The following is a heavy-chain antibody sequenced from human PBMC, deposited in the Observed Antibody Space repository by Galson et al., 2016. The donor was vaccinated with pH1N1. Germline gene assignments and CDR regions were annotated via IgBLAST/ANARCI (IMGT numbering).Heavy chain of an antibody. V-gene: IGHV1-18*01. CDR2: ISANNGNT. Sequence: SVKVSCKASGYTFTTYGVTWVRQAPGQGIEWMGWISANNGNTNYAQKFQGRVTMTTDTSTSTAYMELRSLRSDDTAVYYCARWRYSTSWSDFDYWGQGTLVTVSS. J-gene: IGHJ4*02. CDR3: ARWRYSTSWSDFDY. CDR1: GYTFTTYG. D-gene: IGHD6-13*01.